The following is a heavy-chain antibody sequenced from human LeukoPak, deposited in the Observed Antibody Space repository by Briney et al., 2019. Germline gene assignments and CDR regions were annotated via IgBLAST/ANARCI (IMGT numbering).Heavy chain of an antibody. CDR3: AKDHPSGYYFDY. CDR1: GFTFSTYA. J-gene: IGHJ4*02. Sequence: GGSLRLSCAASGFTFSTYAMSWVRQAPGKGLEWVSAISGSGGSTFYADSVKGRFTISRDNSKNTLFLQMNSLRAEDTAIYYCAKDHPSGYYFDYWGQGALVTVSS. V-gene: IGHV3-23*01. CDR2: ISGSGGST. D-gene: IGHD1-14*01.